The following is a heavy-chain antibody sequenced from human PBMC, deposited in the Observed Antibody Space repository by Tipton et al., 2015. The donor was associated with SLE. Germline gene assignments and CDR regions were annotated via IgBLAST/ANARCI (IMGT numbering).Heavy chain of an antibody. V-gene: IGHV4-61*02. J-gene: IGHJ2*01. Sequence: TLSLTCTVSGGSISSGSYYWSWIRQPAGKGLEWIGRIYTSGSTNYNPSLKSRVTISVDTSKNQFSLKLSSVTAADTAVYYCARSPDPGIAQIAGYFDLWGRGTLVTVSS. CDR2: IYTSGST. D-gene: IGHD6-13*01. CDR1: GGSISSGSYY. CDR3: ARSPDPGIAQIAGYFDL.